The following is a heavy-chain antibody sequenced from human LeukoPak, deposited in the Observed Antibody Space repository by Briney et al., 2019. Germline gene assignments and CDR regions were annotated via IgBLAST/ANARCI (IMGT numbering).Heavy chain of an antibody. CDR2: INSDGSTT. J-gene: IGHJ4*02. CDR3: ATSTVTTRFEDY. Sequence: GGSLRLSCAASGFTFNNYWMHWVRQAPGEGLVWVSRINSDGSTTTYADSVKGRFTISRDNSKNTLYLQMNSLRAEDTAVYYCATSTVTTRFEDYWGQGTLVTVSS. D-gene: IGHD4-11*01. CDR1: GFTFNNYW. V-gene: IGHV3-74*01.